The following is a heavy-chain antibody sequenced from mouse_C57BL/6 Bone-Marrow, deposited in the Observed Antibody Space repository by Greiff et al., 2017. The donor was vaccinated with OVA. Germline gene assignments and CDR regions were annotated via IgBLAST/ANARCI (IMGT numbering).Heavy chain of an antibody. CDR3: ARREDYGAAYYFDY. CDR2: ISSGGSYT. J-gene: IGHJ2*01. Sequence: EVHLVESGGDLVKPGGSLKLSCAASGFTFSSYGMSWVRQTPDKRLEWVATISSGGSYTYYPDSVKGRFTISRDNAKNTLYLQMSSLKSEDTAMYYCARREDYGAAYYFDYWGQGTTLTVSS. V-gene: IGHV5-6*01. D-gene: IGHD2-4*01. CDR1: GFTFSSYG.